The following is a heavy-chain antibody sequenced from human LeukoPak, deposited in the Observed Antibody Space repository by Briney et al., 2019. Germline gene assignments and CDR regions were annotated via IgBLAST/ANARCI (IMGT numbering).Heavy chain of an antibody. CDR2: IYYSGST. CDR1: GGSISSSSYY. CDR3: ARSMVRGAVFDY. Sequence: SETLSLTCTVSGGSISSSSYYWGWIRQPPGKGLEWIGSIYYSGSTYYNPSFKSRVTISVDTSKNQFSLKLSSVTAADTAVYYCARSMVRGAVFDYWGQGTLVTVSS. D-gene: IGHD3-10*01. V-gene: IGHV4-39*01. J-gene: IGHJ4*02.